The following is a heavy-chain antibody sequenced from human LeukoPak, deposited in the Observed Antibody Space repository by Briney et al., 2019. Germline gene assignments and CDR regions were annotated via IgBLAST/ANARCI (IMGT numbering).Heavy chain of an antibody. CDR1: GFIFDDFA. CDR3: AKDIGGGTFLGYYYMDV. V-gene: IGHV3-9*01. CDR2: ISWNSVST. D-gene: IGHD2/OR15-2a*01. Sequence: GGSLRLSCAASGFIFDDFAMHWVRRAPGKGLEWVSSISWNSVSTGYADSVKGRFTISRDNAKNSLYLQLNSLRAEDTGLYYCAKDIGGGTFLGYYYMDVWGKGTTVTVSS. J-gene: IGHJ6*03.